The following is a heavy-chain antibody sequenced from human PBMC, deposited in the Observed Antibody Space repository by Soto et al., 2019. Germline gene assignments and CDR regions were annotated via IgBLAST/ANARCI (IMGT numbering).Heavy chain of an antibody. Sequence: ASVKVSCKASGYTFTSYAMHWVRQAPGQRLEWMGWINAGNGNTKYSQKFQGRVTITRDTSASTAYMELSSLRSEDTAVYYCTRSLRRITMIVDPLGYWGQGTLVTVSS. V-gene: IGHV1-3*01. D-gene: IGHD3-22*01. CDR2: INAGNGNT. CDR3: TRSLRRITMIVDPLGY. CDR1: GYTFTSYA. J-gene: IGHJ4*02.